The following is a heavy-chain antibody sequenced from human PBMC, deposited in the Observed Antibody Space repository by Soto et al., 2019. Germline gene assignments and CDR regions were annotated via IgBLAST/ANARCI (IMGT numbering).Heavy chain of an antibody. CDR1: GASISVHSYY. J-gene: IGHJ5*02. CDR3: TRRDNWNHSHFAP. D-gene: IGHD1-1*01. CDR2: SYYSGTT. Sequence: PSGPLALTCTVSGASISVHSYYWTWIRQPPGKGLEWIGSSYYSGTTYFNPSLKSRATISVDTSKNQFSLRLTSVTAADTAIYYWTRRDNWNHSHFAPSGTGALVTVSS. V-gene: IGHV4-39*01.